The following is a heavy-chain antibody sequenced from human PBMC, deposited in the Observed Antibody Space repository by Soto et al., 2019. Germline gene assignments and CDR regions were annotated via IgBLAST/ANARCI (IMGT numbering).Heavy chain of an antibody. CDR3: AGTYGDTNFDY. CDR2: IYRGGST. V-gene: IGHV3-53*04. Sequence: PSETLSLTCAVSGGSITSSNSWSWIRQPPGKGLEWVSVIYRGGSTYYADSVKGRFTISRHNSKNTLYLQMNSLRAEDTAVYYCAGTYGDTNFDYWGQGTLVTVSS. J-gene: IGHJ4*02. D-gene: IGHD4-17*01. CDR1: GGSITSSNS.